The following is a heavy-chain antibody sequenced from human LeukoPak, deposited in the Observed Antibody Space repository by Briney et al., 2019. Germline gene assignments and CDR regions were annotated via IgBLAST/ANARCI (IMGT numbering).Heavy chain of an antibody. CDR2: IYSGGST. Sequence: PGGSLRLSCAASGFTVSSNYMSWVRQAPGKGLEWVSVIYSGGSTYYADSVKGRFTISRDNSKNTLYLQMNSLRAEDTAVYYCARGGYSSGWFDPGYYFDYWGQGTLVTVSS. CDR1: GFTVSSNY. J-gene: IGHJ4*02. CDR3: ARGGYSSGWFDPGYYFDY. V-gene: IGHV3-66*01. D-gene: IGHD6-19*01.